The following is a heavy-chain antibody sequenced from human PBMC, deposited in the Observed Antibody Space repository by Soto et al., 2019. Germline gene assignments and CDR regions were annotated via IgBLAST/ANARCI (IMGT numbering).Heavy chain of an antibody. CDR1: GFTFSSYA. D-gene: IGHD4-17*01. V-gene: IGHV3-30-3*01. J-gene: IGHJ4*02. Sequence: GSLRLSCAASGFTFSSYAMHWVRQAPGKGLEWVAVISYDGSNKYYADSVKGRFTISRDNSKNTLYLQMNSLRAEDTAVYYCARDQDLDDYGDLFDYWGQGTLVTVSS. CDR3: ARDQDLDDYGDLFDY. CDR2: ISYDGSNK.